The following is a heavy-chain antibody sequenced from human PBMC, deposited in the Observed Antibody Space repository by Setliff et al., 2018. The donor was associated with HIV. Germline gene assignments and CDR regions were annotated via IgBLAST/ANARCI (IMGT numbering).Heavy chain of an antibody. CDR1: GGSISSGGYY. CDR3: ARGANYYDSSGYYDY. D-gene: IGHD3-22*01. J-gene: IGHJ4*02. CDR2: IYNSGRT. V-gene: IGHV4-31*03. Sequence: SETLSLTCTVSGGSISSGGYYWSWIRQLPGKGLEWIGNIYNSGRTYYNPSLKGRVTISVDTSEDQFSLKLSSVTAADTAVYYCARGANYYDSSGYYDYWGQGTLVTVSS.